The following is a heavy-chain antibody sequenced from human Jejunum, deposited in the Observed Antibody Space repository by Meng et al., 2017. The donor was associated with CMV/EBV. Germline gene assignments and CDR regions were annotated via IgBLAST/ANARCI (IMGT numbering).Heavy chain of an antibody. CDR1: GYTFTNHA. CDR2: INTITGNP. Sequence: QVQLVQSGSELKKPGASVKISCKASGYTFTNHAIVWVRQAPGQGLEWMGWINTITGNPAYAQYFTGRFVFSLDTAVSTAYLQISSLKAEDTAVYYCARELPATNLNNGYWGQGTLVTVSS. D-gene: IGHD6-25*01. V-gene: IGHV7-4-1*02. CDR3: ARELPATNLNNGY. J-gene: IGHJ4*02.